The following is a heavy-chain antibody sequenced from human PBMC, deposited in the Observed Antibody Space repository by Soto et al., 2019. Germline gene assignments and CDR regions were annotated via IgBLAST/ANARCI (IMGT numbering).Heavy chain of an antibody. J-gene: IGHJ3*02. CDR2: IIPIFGTA. CDR1: GGTFSSYA. V-gene: IGHV1-69*12. D-gene: IGHD4-4*01. Sequence: QVQLVQSGAEVKKPGSSVKVSCKASGGTFSSYAISWVRQVPGQGLEWMGGIIPIFGTANYAQKFQGRGTITADESTSTGYMELSSLRSEDTAVYYCAELTSNYETRAAFDIWCQGTMVTVSS. CDR3: AELTSNYETRAAFDI.